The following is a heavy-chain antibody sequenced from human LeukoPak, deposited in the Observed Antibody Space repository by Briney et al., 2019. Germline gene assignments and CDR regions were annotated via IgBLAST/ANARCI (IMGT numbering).Heavy chain of an antibody. CDR2: ITSSSSYT. Sequence: PGGSLRLSCAASGFTFGDYYMSWIRQAPGKGLEWVSYITSSSSYTNYAESVKGRFTISRDNAKTSLYLQMNSLRAEDTAVYYCARGPVDRVATITWYFDLWGRGTLVTVSS. D-gene: IGHD5-12*01. CDR3: ARGPVDRVATITWYFDL. J-gene: IGHJ2*01. CDR1: GFTFGDYY. V-gene: IGHV3-11*06.